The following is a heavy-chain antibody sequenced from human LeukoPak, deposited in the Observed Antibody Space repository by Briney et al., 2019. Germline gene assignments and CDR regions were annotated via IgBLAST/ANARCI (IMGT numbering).Heavy chain of an antibody. V-gene: IGHV3-30*04. J-gene: IGHJ4*02. CDR1: GFTFRSYA. D-gene: IGHD6-19*01. Sequence: TGGSLRLSCVASGFTFRSYAIHWVRQAPGKGLEWVASISYDGSNKHYADSVTGRFTISRDNSKNTVYLEMNSLRAEDTAVYYCAGGYSGDWTHSFDYWGQGTLVTASS. CDR3: AGGYSGDWTHSFDY. CDR2: ISYDGSNK.